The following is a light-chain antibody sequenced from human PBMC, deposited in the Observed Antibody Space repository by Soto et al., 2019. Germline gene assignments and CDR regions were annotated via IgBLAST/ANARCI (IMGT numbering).Light chain of an antibody. Sequence: EIVMTQSPATLSVSPGEGVTLSCRASQGIGDTLAWYQHKPGQTPRLLIYDTSTRATGVPARFSGSGSGPEITTPINSLQYEDFAVYYCQQYSNCCQITFGQGTRLEIK. CDR3: QQYSNCCQIT. CDR1: QGIGDT. CDR2: DTS. V-gene: IGKV3D-15*01. J-gene: IGKJ5*01.